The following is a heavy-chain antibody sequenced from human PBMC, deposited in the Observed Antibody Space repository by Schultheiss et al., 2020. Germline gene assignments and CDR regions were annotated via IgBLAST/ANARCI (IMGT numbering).Heavy chain of an antibody. Sequence: GGSLRLSCAASGFTFSSYAMSWVRQAPGKGLEWVSAISGSGGSTYYADSVKGRFTISRDNSKNTLYLQMNSLRAEDTAVYYCAREYYYDSSGYYGPQLGAFDIWGQGTMVTLSS. CDR1: GFTFSSYA. J-gene: IGHJ3*02. CDR2: ISGSGGST. D-gene: IGHD3-22*01. V-gene: IGHV3-23*01. CDR3: AREYYYDSSGYYGPQLGAFDI.